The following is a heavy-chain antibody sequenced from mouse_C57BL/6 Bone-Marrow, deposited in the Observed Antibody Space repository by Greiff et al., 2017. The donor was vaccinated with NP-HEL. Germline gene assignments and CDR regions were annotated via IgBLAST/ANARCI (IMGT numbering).Heavy chain of an antibody. V-gene: IGHV1-61*01. CDR3: ARFSLGQDFDY. Sequence: HVHVKQPGAELVRPGSSVKLSCKASGYTFTSYWMDWVKQRPGQGLEWIGNIYPSDSETHYNQKFKDKATLTVDKSSSTAYMQLSSLTSEDSAVYYCARFSLGQDFDYWGQGTTLTVSS. D-gene: IGHD4-1*01. CDR1: GYTFTSYW. CDR2: IYPSDSET. J-gene: IGHJ2*01.